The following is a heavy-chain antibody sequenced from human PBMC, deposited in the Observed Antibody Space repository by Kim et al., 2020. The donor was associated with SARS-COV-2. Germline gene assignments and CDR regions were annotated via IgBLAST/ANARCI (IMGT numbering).Heavy chain of an antibody. Sequence: GESLKISCKGSGYSFTGYWIAWVRQMPGKGLEWMGIIYPGDSDNRYSPSFQGQVTMSADKSIRTAYLHWSSLKASDTAMYYCARVWGYGSVSKGFPDHWGQGTLVTVSS. V-gene: IGHV5-51*01. CDR1: GYSFTGYW. J-gene: IGHJ5*02. D-gene: IGHD3-16*01. CDR2: IYPGDSDN. CDR3: ARVWGYGSVSKGFPDH.